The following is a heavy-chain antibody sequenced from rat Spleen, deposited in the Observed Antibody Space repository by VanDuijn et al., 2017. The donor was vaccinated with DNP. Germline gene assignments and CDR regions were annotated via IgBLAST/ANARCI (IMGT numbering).Heavy chain of an antibody. D-gene: IGHD1-4*01. CDR1: GFTFSAFY. CDR2: ISTSGGSS. V-gene: IGHV5-25*01. CDR3: ARWDYGSNRYAMDA. J-gene: IGHJ4*01. Sequence: EVQLVESGGGLVQPGRSLKLSCAASGFTFSAFYMAWVRQAPTKGLEWVASISTSGGSSYYRGSVKGRFTISRDNAKNSLYLQMDSLRSEDKATCYCARWDYGSNRYAMDAWGQGTSVTVSS.